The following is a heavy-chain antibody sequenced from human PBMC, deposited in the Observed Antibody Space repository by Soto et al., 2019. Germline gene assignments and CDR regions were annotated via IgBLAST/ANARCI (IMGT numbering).Heavy chain of an antibody. CDR3: AREDYSGSGSYYNNDAFAI. Sequence: QAQLVQSGDAVKKPGSSVKVSCQASGGTFSTYIISWVRQAPGQGLEWMGRIIPILGIANYAQNFQGRVTINADKSTSTVYMEVSRLRSEDTAVYYGAREDYSGSGSYYNNDAFAIWGQGTMVTVSS. J-gene: IGHJ3*02. V-gene: IGHV1-69*08. CDR1: GGTFSTYI. CDR2: IIPILGIA. D-gene: IGHD3-10*01.